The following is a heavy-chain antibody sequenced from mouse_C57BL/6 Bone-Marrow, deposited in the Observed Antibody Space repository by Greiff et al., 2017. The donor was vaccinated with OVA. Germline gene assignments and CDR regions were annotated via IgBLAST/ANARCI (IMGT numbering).Heavy chain of an antibody. D-gene: IGHD1-1*01. Sequence: EVQLQQSGPELVKPGASVKMSCKASGYTFTDYNMHWVKQSHGKSLEWIGYINPNNGGTSYNQKFKGKATLTVNKSSSTAYMELRSLTSEESAVYYCAKSPSLYYGSSYDVFDYWGQGTTLTVSS. J-gene: IGHJ2*01. CDR1: GYTFTDYN. V-gene: IGHV1-22*01. CDR3: AKSPSLYYGSSYDVFDY. CDR2: INPNNGGT.